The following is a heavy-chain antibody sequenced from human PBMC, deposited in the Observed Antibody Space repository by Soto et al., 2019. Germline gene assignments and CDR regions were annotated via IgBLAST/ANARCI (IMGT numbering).Heavy chain of an antibody. J-gene: IGHJ4*02. CDR1: GFTFSIFG. D-gene: IGHD2-15*01. Sequence: QVQLVESGGGVVQPGRSLRLSCAASGFTFSIFGMHWVRQAPGKGLEWVSVISNTGSSAHYADSVRGRFTISRDNGENTLSLLMTSLIPEDTAVYYCSKSIPAVGTSEKAGGSCGRGALLDRWGQGALGTVAS. CDR3: SKSIPAVGTSEKAGGSCGRGALLDR. CDR2: ISNTGSSA. V-gene: IGHV3-30*18.